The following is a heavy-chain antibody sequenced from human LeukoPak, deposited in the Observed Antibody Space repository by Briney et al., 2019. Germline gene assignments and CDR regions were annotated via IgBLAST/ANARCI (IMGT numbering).Heavy chain of an antibody. J-gene: IGHJ4*02. CDR2: IFSNGDT. V-gene: IGHV3-53*01. CDR1: AFTVSRNY. Sequence: GVSLRLSCTASAFTVSRNYMLWVRQAPGKGLEWVSLIFSNGDTHYADSVKGRFTISTDTSKNTVSLQMNSLRVEDTAMYYCTRDQMNYWGQGTLVSVSS. D-gene: IGHD5-24*01. CDR3: TRDQMNY.